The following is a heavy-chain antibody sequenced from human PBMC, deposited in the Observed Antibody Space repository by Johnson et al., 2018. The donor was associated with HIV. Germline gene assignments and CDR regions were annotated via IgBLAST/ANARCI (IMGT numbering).Heavy chain of an antibody. J-gene: IGHJ3*02. CDR3: AKDRYIKGASTGFDI. CDR1: GFTLSTYG. Sequence: QVHLVASGGAVVHPGRSLRLSCAASGFTLSTYGMHWVRQAPGKGLEWVAVISYDGSNKYYADSVKGRFTTSRDNSKNTLYLQMNILRSEDTAVYYCAKDRYIKGASTGFDIWGQGTMVTVSS. V-gene: IGHV3-30*18. CDR2: ISYDGSNK. D-gene: IGHD1-26*01.